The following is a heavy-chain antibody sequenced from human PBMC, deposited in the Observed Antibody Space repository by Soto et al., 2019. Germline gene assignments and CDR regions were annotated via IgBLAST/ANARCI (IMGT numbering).Heavy chain of an antibody. CDR3: VRGGNPYHYATSGPGTFDK. CDR2: TSFSGYT. CDR1: GDSVSGGDSY. D-gene: IGHD3-22*01. J-gene: IGHJ4*02. Sequence: QVQLQESGPGLVKPSQTLSLTCTVSGDSVSGGDSYWSWIRQPQGKALEWIGYTSFSGYTSYTPSLKSRVTISVDMSKSQFSLRLTSVTAADTAIYYCVRGGNPYHYATSGPGTFDKWGQGTLVSVSS. V-gene: IGHV4-30-4*01.